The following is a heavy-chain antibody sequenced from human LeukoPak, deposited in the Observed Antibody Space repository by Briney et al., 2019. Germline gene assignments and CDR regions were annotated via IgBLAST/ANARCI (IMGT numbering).Heavy chain of an antibody. CDR1: GFTFSSYA. J-gene: IGHJ4*02. CDR3: AKTRDYYGSGNHYFDY. V-gene: IGHV3-23*01. D-gene: IGHD3-10*01. CDR2: ISGSGGST. Sequence: GGSLRLSCAASGFTFSSYAMSWVRQAPGKGLEWVSAISGSGGSTYYADSVKGRSTISRDNSKNTLYLQMNSLRAEDTAVYYCAKTRDYYGSGNHYFDYWGQGTLVTASS.